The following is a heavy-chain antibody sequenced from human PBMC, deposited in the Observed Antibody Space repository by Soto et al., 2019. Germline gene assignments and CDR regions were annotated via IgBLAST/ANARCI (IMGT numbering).Heavy chain of an antibody. Sequence: QVQLQQWGAGLLKPSETLSLTCAVYGGSFSGYYWSWIRQPPGKGLEWIGEINHSGSTNYNPSLKSRVTISVDTSKNQFSLKLSSVTAADTAVYYCARGQFAGTGRWRDGGRYAYWGQGTLVTVSS. CDR2: INHSGST. V-gene: IGHV4-34*01. J-gene: IGHJ4*02. CDR3: ARGQFAGTGRWRDGGRYAY. CDR1: GGSFSGYY. D-gene: IGHD3-16*01.